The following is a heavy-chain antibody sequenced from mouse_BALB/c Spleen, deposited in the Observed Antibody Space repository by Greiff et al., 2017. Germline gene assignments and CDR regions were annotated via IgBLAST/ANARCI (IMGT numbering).Heavy chain of an antibody. CDR1: GYTFTSYW. CDR3: TTYYRYDWFAD. Sequence: LQQPGSELVRPGASVKLSCKASGYTFTSYWMHWVKQRHGQGLEWIGNIYPGSGSTNYDEKFMSKGTLTVDTSSSTAYMHLSSLTSEDSAVYYCTTYYRYDWFADWGQGTLVTVSA. D-gene: IGHD2-14*01. V-gene: IGHV1S22*01. CDR2: IYPGSGST. J-gene: IGHJ3*01.